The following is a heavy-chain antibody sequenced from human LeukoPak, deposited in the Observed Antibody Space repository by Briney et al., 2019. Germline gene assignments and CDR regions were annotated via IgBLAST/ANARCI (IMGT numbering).Heavy chain of an antibody. V-gene: IGHV4-4*02. D-gene: IGHD1-14*01. CDR3: AREIVGGFNPGAY. J-gene: IGHJ4*02. Sequence: PSETLSLTCTVSPYSTTSNFWSWVRQPPGKGLEWIGEIHRSGSTNYNPSLQSRVTISIDRSKNQIALELSSVTAADTAVYYCAREIVGGFNPGAYWGQGTLVTVSS. CDR1: PYSTTSNF. CDR2: IHRSGST.